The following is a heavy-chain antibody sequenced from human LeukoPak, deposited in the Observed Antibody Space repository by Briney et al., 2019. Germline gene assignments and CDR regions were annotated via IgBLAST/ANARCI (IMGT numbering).Heavy chain of an antibody. V-gene: IGHV4-34*01. CDR2: INHSGST. Sequence: PSETLSLTCGVYGGSFSGYYWSWIRQPPGKGLEWIGEINHSGSTNYNPSLKSRVTISVDTSKNQFSLKLSSVTAADTAVYYCARGGWNYASDFDYWGQGTLVTVSS. CDR3: ARGGWNYASDFDY. CDR1: GGSFSGYY. J-gene: IGHJ4*02. D-gene: IGHD1-7*01.